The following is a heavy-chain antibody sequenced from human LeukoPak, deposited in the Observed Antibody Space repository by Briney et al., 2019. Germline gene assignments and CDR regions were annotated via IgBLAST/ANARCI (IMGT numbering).Heavy chain of an antibody. Sequence: MTSETLSLTCTVSNYSISSDYYWGWIRQPPGKGLEWIGSLFHSGTIYYTPSLKSRVTTSVDTSNNRFSLKLMSVTAADTAVYYCARATRPRGDFDYWGQGTLVTVSS. CDR3: ARATRPRGDFDY. V-gene: IGHV4-38-2*02. CDR2: LFHSGTI. CDR1: NYSISSDYY. D-gene: IGHD6-6*01. J-gene: IGHJ4*02.